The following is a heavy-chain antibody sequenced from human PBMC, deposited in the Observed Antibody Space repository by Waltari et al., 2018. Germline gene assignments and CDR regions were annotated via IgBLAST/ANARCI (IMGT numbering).Heavy chain of an antibody. CDR3: ARYLRGSRQFYLES. J-gene: IGHJ4*02. V-gene: IGHV4-59*01. Sequence: QVQLQESGPGQVKPSETLSLTCTVSGGSISSFYWSWIRQPPGKGLEWIGYIYYNDNSNYNPSLKSRVTMSVDTTKNQFSLKLSSVTAADTAVYYCARYLRGSRQFYLESWGQGTLVTVSS. D-gene: IGHD2-2*01. CDR1: GGSISSFY. CDR2: IYYNDNS.